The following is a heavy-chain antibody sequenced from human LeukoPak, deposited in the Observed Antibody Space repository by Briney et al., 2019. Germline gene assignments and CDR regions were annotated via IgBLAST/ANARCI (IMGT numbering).Heavy chain of an antibody. J-gene: IGHJ4*02. V-gene: IGHV3-30*02. CDR1: GFTFSSYG. Sequence: GGPLRLSCAASGFTFSSYGMHWVRQAPGKGLEWVAFIRYDGSNKYYADSVKGRFTISRDNSKNTLYLQMNSLRAEDTAVYYCAKDQQKSWSSTFDYWGQGTLVTVSS. CDR3: AKDQQKSWSSTFDY. D-gene: IGHD2-2*01. CDR2: IRYDGSNK.